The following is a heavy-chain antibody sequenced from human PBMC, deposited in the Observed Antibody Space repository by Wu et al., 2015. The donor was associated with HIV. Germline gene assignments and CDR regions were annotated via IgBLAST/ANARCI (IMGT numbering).Heavy chain of an antibody. CDR3: ARAVEDPTYYYYMDV. J-gene: IGHJ6*03. D-gene: IGHD1-1*01. CDR2: IIPIFGTA. CDR1: GGTFSSFA. V-gene: IGHV1-69*12. Sequence: QVHLVQSGAEAKKPGSSVKVSCKASGGTFSSFAISWVRQAPGQGLEWVGGIIPIFGTANYAQKFQGRVTITADESTSTAYMELSSLRSEDTAVYYCARAVEDPTYYYYMDVWGKGTTVTVSS.